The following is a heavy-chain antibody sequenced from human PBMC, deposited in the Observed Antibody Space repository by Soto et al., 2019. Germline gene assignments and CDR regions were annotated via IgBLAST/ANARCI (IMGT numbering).Heavy chain of an antibody. Sequence: GGSLRLSCAASGFTFSSYAMSWVRQAPGKGLEWVSAISGSGGSTYYADSVKGRFTISRDNSKNTLYLQMNSLRAEDTAVYYCAKAHLRGHRNIVVVLAATPRYYLDVWGKGTTVTVSS. CDR3: AKAHLRGHRNIVVVLAATPRYYLDV. D-gene: IGHD2-15*01. CDR2: ISGSGGST. J-gene: IGHJ6*03. CDR1: GFTFSSYA. V-gene: IGHV3-23*01.